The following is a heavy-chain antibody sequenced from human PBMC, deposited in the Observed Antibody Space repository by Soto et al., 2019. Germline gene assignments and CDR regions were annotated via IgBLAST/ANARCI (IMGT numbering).Heavy chain of an antibody. D-gene: IGHD4-4*01. Sequence: PGGSLRLSCAASGFTFSSYEMNWVRQAPGKGLEWVSYIGSIGTTIYYADSVKGRFTISRENDKNSVYLQMNSLKADDTAVYYCARGGRVTYSFDYWGQGTLVTVSS. CDR2: IGSIGTTI. CDR3: ARGGRVTYSFDY. V-gene: IGHV3-48*03. J-gene: IGHJ4*02. CDR1: GFTFSSYE.